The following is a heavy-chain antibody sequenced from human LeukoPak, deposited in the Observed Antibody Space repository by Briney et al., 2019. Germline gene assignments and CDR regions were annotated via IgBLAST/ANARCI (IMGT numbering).Heavy chain of an antibody. CDR2: ISSSGSTI. V-gene: IGHV3-11*01. D-gene: IGHD3-22*01. CDR3: ARKYDSSGYFTDAFDI. J-gene: IGHJ3*02. Sequence: GGSLRLSCVVSGFTFSDYYMSWIRQAPGKGLEWVSYISSSGSTIYYADSVKGRFTISRDNAKNSLYLQMNSLRAEDTAVYYCARKYDSSGYFTDAFDIWGQGTMVTVSS. CDR1: GFTFSDYY.